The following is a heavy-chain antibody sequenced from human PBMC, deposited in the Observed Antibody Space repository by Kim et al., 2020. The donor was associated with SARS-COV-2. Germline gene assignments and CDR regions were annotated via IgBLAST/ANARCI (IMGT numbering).Heavy chain of an antibody. V-gene: IGHV4-34*01. J-gene: IGHJ4*02. CDR2: INHSGST. Sequence: SETLSLTCAVYGGSFSGYYWSWIRQPPGKGLEWIGEINHSGSTNYNPSLKSRVTISVDTSKNQFSLKLSSVTAADTAVYYCARGSLLWFGELLAPFDYWGQGTLVTVSS. CDR3: ARGSLLWFGELLAPFDY. D-gene: IGHD3-10*01. CDR1: GGSFSGYY.